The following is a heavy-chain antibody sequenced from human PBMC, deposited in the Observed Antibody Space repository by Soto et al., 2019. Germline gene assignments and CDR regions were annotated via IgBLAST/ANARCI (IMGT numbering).Heavy chain of an antibody. V-gene: IGHV4-4*07. D-gene: IGHD3-3*01. CDR1: GGSISNYS. Sequence: TCTVSGGSISNYSCNWIRQPAGKGLEWIGRIDTSGSTNYNPSLKSRVTMSVDTSKQEFSLKLSSVTAADTALYYCARGGQDFWSGPFDYWGRGALVTVSS. J-gene: IGHJ4*02. CDR2: IDTSGST. CDR3: ARGGQDFWSGPFDY.